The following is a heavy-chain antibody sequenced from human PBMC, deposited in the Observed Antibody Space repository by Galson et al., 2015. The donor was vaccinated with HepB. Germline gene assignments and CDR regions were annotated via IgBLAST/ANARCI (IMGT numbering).Heavy chain of an antibody. Sequence: SVKVSCKASGGTFSSYAISWVRQAPGQGLEWMGGIIPIFGTANYAQKFQGRVTITADESTSTAYMELSSLRSEDTAVYYCARGDIVVVVAANQDPRNYYYGMDVWGQGTTVTVSS. CDR3: ARGDIVVVVAANQDPRNYYYGMDV. J-gene: IGHJ6*02. V-gene: IGHV1-69*13. CDR2: IIPIFGTA. D-gene: IGHD2-15*01. CDR1: GGTFSSYA.